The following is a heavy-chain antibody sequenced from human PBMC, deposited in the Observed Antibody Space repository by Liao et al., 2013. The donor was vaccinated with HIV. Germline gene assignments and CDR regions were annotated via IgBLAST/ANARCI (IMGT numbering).Heavy chain of an antibody. CDR2: IYYSGST. V-gene: IGHV4-59*01. J-gene: IGHJ6*03. Sequence: QVQLQESGPGLVKPSETLSLTCTVSGGSISSYYWSWIRQPPGKGLEWIGYIYYSGSTNYNPSLKSRVTISVDTSKNQFSLKLSSVTAADTAVYYCARLTIFGVVTTYYYYYMDVWGKGTTVTVSS. CDR1: GGSISSYY. D-gene: IGHD3-3*01. CDR3: ARLTIFGVVTTYYYYYMDV.